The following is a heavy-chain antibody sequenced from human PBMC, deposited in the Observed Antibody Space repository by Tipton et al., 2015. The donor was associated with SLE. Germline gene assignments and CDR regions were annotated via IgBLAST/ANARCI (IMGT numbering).Heavy chain of an antibody. CDR3: ARVWGTGRRGVDY. CDR1: GDSVSSNSAA. Sequence: GLVKPSQTLSLTCAISGDSVSSNSAAWNWIRQSPSRGLEWLGRTYYMSKWYNDYAVSVKSRILINPDTSKNQFSLQLTSVTPEDTAVYYCARVWGTGRRGVDYWGQGTLVTVSS. D-gene: IGHD7-27*01. V-gene: IGHV6-1*01. J-gene: IGHJ4*02. CDR2: TYYMSKWYN.